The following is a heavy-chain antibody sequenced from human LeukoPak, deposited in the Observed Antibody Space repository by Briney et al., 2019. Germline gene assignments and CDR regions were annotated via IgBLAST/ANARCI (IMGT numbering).Heavy chain of an antibody. CDR3: AKGLKTVEMATIGYYFDY. J-gene: IGHJ4*02. CDR2: ISWDGGST. CDR1: GFTFDDYA. Sequence: PGGSLRLSCAASGFTFDDYAMHWVRQAPGKGLEWVSLISWDGGSTYYADSVKGRFTISRDNAKNSLYLQMNSLRAEDTALYYCAKGLKTVEMATIGYYFDYWGQGTLVTVSS. V-gene: IGHV3-43D*03. D-gene: IGHD5-24*01.